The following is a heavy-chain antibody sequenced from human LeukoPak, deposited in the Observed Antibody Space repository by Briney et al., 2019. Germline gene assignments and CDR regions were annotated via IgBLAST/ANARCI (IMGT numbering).Heavy chain of an antibody. CDR2: ISGSGGST. CDR1: GFTFSSYA. Sequence: GGSLRLSCAASGFTFSSYAMSWVRQAPGKGLEWVSAISGSGGSTYYADSVKGRFTISRDNSKNTLYLQMNSLRAEDTAVYYRAKDSGYSYGQPPHFDYWDQGTLVTVSS. J-gene: IGHJ4*02. V-gene: IGHV3-23*01. D-gene: IGHD5-18*01. CDR3: AKDSGYSYGQPPHFDY.